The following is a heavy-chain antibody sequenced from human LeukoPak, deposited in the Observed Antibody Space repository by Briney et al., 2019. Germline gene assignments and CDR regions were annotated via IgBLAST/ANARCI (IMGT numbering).Heavy chain of an antibody. V-gene: IGHV3-74*01. CDR2: INSDGSST. Sequence: GGSLRLSCAASGFTFSSYWMHWVRQAPGKGLVWVSRINSDGSSTNDADSVKGRFTISRDNAKNTLYLQMNGLRVEDTAVYYCARDYTTAVAGKLLGYWGQGTLVTVSS. CDR3: ARDYTTAVAGKLLGY. J-gene: IGHJ4*02. CDR1: GFTFSSYW. D-gene: IGHD6-19*01.